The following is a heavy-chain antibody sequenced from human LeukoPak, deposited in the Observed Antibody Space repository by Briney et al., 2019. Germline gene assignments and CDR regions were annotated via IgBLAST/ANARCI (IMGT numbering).Heavy chain of an antibody. CDR1: GGSISGYY. D-gene: IGHD2-21*02. CDR2: LFYKRGA. Sequence: SETLSLTCSVSGGSISGYYWSWSRQAPGKGVEWIGNLFYKRGAWYKSSLKSRVTTSVDTSKNELSLTLTSVTAADTAVYYCARWTDCGGDCHILEYWGQGILVTVSS. CDR3: ARWTDCGGDCHILEY. V-gene: IGHV4-59*01. J-gene: IGHJ4*02.